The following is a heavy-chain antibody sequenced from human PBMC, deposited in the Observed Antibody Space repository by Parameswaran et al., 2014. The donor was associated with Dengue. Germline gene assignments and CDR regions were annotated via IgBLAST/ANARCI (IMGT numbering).Heavy chain of an antibody. D-gene: IGHD5-12*01. CDR2: IYSGGST. CDR3: ARDSRYDYPYYYYYYGMDV. CDR1: GFTVSSNY. V-gene: IGHV3-53*01. J-gene: IGHJ6*02. Sequence: QAGGSLRLSCAASGFTVSSNYMSWVRQAPGKGLEWVSVIYSGGSTYYADSVKGRFTISRDNSKNTLYLQMNSLRAEDTAVYYCARDSRYDYPYYYYYYGMDVWGQGTTVTVSS.